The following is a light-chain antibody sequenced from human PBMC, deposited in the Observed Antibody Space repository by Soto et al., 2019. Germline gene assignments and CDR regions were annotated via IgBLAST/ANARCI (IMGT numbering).Light chain of an antibody. V-gene: IGKV3-20*01. CDR3: QQYGRSPPFA. CDR2: AAS. J-gene: IGKJ2*01. CDR1: QSVSSNY. Sequence: EIVLTQSPGTLSLSPGERATLSCRASQSVSSNYIAWYQQNPGQAPRLLIYAASTRATGIPDRFSGSGSGTDFTLTISRLEPEDFAVYFCQQYGRSPPFAFGQGTKVEIK.